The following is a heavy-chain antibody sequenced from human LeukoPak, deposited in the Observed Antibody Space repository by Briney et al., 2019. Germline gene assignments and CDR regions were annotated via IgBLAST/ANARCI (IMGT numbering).Heavy chain of an antibody. CDR1: GGSISSSSYY. J-gene: IGHJ4*02. CDR3: AREVSSSWIDY. D-gene: IGHD6-13*01. V-gene: IGHV4-39*07. Sequence: KPSETLSLTCTVSGGSISSSSYYWGWIRQPPGKGLEWIGSIYYSGSTYYNPSLKSRVTISVDTSKNQFSLKLSSVTAADTAVYYCAREVSSSWIDYWGQGTLVTVSS. CDR2: IYYSGST.